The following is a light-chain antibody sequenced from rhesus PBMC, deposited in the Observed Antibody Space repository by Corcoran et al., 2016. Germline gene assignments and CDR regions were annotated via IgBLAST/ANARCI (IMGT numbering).Light chain of an antibody. Sequence: QAALTQPRSVSGSPGQSVTISCTGTSSDIGGYNYVSWYQHHPGAAPKLMIYEVTKRPSGVSDRFSGSKSGNTASLTISGLQAEDEADYFCCSYAGSNTLYIFGIGTRLTVL. J-gene: IGLJ1*01. V-gene: IGLV2-32*02. CDR3: CSYAGSNTLYI. CDR2: EVT. CDR1: SSDIGGYNY.